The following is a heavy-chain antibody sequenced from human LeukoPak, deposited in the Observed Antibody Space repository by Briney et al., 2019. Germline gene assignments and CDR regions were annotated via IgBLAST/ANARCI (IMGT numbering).Heavy chain of an antibody. J-gene: IGHJ4*02. CDR1: GGSISSYY. Sequence: PSETLSLTCTVSGGSISSYYWSWIRQPPGKGLEWIGYIYYSGSTNYNPSLKSRVTISVDTSKNQFSLKLSPVTAADTAVYYCAMGDYYDSSGYPLLYYWGQGTPFTVSS. D-gene: IGHD3-22*01. CDR2: IYYSGST. V-gene: IGHV4-59*01. CDR3: AMGDYYDSSGYPLLYY.